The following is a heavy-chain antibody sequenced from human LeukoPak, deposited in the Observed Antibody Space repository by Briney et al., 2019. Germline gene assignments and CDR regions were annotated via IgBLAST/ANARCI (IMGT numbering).Heavy chain of an antibody. CDR1: GFTFSNYV. CDR3: AKHESSGYYHFDY. CDR2: LSGSAHST. Sequence: GGSLRLSCAASGFTFSNYVMSWVRQAPGEGLEWVSSLSGSAHSTYYADSVKGRFTISRDNSKNKLYLQMNSLRAEDTAVYYCAKHESSGYYHFDYWGQGTLVTVSS. V-gene: IGHV3-23*01. D-gene: IGHD3-22*01. J-gene: IGHJ4*02.